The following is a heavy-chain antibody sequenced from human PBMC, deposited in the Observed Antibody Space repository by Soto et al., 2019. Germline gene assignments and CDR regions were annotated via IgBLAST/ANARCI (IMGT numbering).Heavy chain of an antibody. D-gene: IGHD3-16*01. CDR1: GFTFSSYA. CDR3: ARDHARLFGYFDP. V-gene: IGHV3-30-3*01. CDR2: ISYYGTNK. J-gene: IGHJ4*02. Sequence: QVQLVESGGGVVQPGRSLRLSCAASGFTFSSYAMHWVRQAPGKGLEWVAVISYYGTNKYYADSVKGRFTISRDNSRNTLYVHMNSLRAEDTAVYYCARDHARLFGYFDPWGQGTLVTVCS.